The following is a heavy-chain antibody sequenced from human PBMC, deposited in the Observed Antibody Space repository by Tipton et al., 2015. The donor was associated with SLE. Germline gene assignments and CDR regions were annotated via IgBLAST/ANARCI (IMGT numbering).Heavy chain of an antibody. D-gene: IGHD3-10*01. CDR1: GGSFSGYY. CDR2: INYSGST. J-gene: IGHJ4*02. CDR3: ARDKQTYYYGSGSYTPFDY. V-gene: IGHV4-34*01. Sequence: TLSLTCAVYGGSFSGYYWSWIRQPPGKGLEWIGEINYSGSTYYNPSLKSRVTISVDTSKNQFSLKLSSVTAADTAVYYCARDKQTYYYGSGSYTPFDYWGQGTLVTVSS.